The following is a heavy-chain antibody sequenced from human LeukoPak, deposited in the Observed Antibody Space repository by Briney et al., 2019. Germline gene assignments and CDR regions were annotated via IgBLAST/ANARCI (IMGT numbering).Heavy chain of an antibody. CDR2: ISTDGSST. D-gene: IGHD1-14*01. CDR3: ARVLNRVCDY. V-gene: IGHV3-74*01. CDR1: GFTFSSYW. Sequence: GGSLRLPCAASGFTFSSYWMHWVRQAPGKGLVWVSRISTDGSSTNYADSVKGRFTISRDNAKNTLYLQMSSLRAEDTAVYYCARVLNRVCDYWGQGTLVTVSS. J-gene: IGHJ4*02.